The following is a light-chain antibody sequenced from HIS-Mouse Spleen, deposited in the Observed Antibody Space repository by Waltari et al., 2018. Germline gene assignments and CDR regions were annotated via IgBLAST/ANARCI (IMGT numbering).Light chain of an antibody. CDR1: SSHVGGYNS. CDR3: SSYTSSSPYVV. J-gene: IGLJ2*01. V-gene: IGLV2-14*01. CDR2: EVS. Sequence: QSALTQPASVSGSPGQSITISCTGTSSHVGGYNSVSWYQQHPGKAPKLMIYEVSNRPSGVSNRFSGSKSGNTASLTISGLQAEDEADYYCSSYTSSSPYVVFGGGTKLTVL.